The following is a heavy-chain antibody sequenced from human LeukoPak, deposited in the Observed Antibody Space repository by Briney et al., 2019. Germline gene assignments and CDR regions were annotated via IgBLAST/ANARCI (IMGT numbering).Heavy chain of an antibody. CDR1: GGSISSSSYY. Sequence: PSETLSLTCTVSGGSISSSSYYWGWIRQPPGKGLEWIGSIYYSGSTYYNPSLKSRVTISVDTSKNQFSLKLSSVTGADTAVYYCARSELLWFGGVNSGFDYWGQGTLVTASS. V-gene: IGHV4-39*07. J-gene: IGHJ4*02. CDR2: IYYSGST. D-gene: IGHD3-10*01. CDR3: ARSELLWFGGVNSGFDY.